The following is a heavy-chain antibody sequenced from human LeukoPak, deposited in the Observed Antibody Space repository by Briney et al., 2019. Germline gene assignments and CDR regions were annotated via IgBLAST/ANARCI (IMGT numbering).Heavy chain of an antibody. CDR1: GFTFGDYA. J-gene: IGHJ4*02. Sequence: GGSLRLSCKASGFTFGDYAMSWVRQAPGKGLEWVGFIRSKAYGRTTEYAASVKDRFTISRDDSKSIAYLQMNSLKTEDTAVYYCTRVLWFGESNYFDYWGQGTLVTVSS. CDR3: TRVLWFGESNYFDY. CDR2: IRSKAYGRTT. V-gene: IGHV3-49*04. D-gene: IGHD3-10*01.